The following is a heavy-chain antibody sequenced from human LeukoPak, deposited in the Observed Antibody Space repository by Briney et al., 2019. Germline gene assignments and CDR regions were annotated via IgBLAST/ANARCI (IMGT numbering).Heavy chain of an antibody. CDR2: MNPNSGNT. CDR1: GYTFTSYD. Sequence: ASVKVSCKASGYTFTSYDLNWVRQATGQGLEWIGWMNPNSGNTNYAQKFQGRVTMTRDTSISTAYMELSRLRSDDTAVYYCARDHSGYDDSFDYWGQGTLVTVSS. CDR3: ARDHSGYDDSFDY. J-gene: IGHJ4*02. D-gene: IGHD5-12*01. V-gene: IGHV1-8*01.